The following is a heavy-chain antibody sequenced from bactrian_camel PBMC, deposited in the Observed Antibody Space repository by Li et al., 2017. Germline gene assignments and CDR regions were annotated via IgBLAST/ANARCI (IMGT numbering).Heavy chain of an antibody. Sequence: VQLVESGGATVQAGGSLTLSCTSSGYETTCMGWFRQVPGKNREGVAGFDSDSHPSYADSVKGRFTISRDNAKNTLYLQLNLLKTEDTAMYFCTNDRATWGAYNDGVNWGQGTQVTVS. V-gene: IGHV3S53*01. CDR1: GYETTC. J-gene: IGHJ4*01. CDR3: TNDRATWGAYNDGVN. CDR2: FDSDSHP. D-gene: IGHD5*01.